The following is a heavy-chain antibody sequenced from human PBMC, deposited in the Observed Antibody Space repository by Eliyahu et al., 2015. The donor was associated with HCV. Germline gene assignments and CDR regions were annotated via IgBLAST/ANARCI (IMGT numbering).Heavy chain of an antibody. CDR3: AKRDYGGNSCFDY. CDR2: ISGSGGST. D-gene: IGHD4-23*01. J-gene: IGHJ4*02. Sequence: EVQLLESGGGLVQPGGSLRLSCVASGFTFSNYAMNWXRQGRGKGLEWVSGISGSGGSTYYADSVRGRFTISRDNSKNTLYLQMNSLKAEDTAVYYCAKRDYGGNSCFDYWGQGTLVTVSS. CDR1: GFTFSNYA. V-gene: IGHV3-23*01.